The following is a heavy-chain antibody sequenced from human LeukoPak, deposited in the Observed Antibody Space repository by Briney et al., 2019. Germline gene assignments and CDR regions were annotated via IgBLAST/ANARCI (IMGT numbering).Heavy chain of an antibody. J-gene: IGHJ4*02. V-gene: IGHV6-1*01. CDR1: GDSVSSNSAA. CDR3: ARGYGYYFDY. D-gene: IGHD5-18*01. CDR2: TYYRSKWYN. Sequence: SQTLSLTFAISGDSVSSNSAAWNWIRQSPSRSLEWLGGTYYRSKWYNDYAVSVKSRITINPDTSENHFSLQLNSVTPEDTAVYYCARGYGYYFDYWGQGTLVTVSS.